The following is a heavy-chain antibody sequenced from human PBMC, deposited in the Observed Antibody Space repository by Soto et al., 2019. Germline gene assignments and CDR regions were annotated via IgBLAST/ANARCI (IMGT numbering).Heavy chain of an antibody. J-gene: IGHJ6*02. Sequence: GGSLRLSCAASGFTFSSYGMHWVRQAPGKGLEWVAVISYDGSNKYYADPVKGRFTISRDNSKNTLYLQMNSLRAEDTAVYYCAKDHRGRTTYYYFGMDVWGQGTTVTVSS. CDR1: GFTFSSYG. CDR3: AKDHRGRTTYYYFGMDV. V-gene: IGHV3-30*18. D-gene: IGHD1-1*01. CDR2: ISYDGSNK.